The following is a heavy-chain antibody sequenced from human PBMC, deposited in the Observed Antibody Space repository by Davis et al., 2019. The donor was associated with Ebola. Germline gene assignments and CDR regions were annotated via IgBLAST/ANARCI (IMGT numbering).Heavy chain of an antibody. CDR2: IFGSAAET. CDR3: AKDVRPDSGWDIDY. CDR1: GFTFGTYS. Sequence: GESPKIPCAAPGFTFGTYSMNWIRQAPGKGLEWVAAIFGSAAETFYADSVRGRFTISRDNSKDTLYLHMNSLRSDDTAIYYCAKDVRPDSGWDIDYWSQGTLVTVSS. D-gene: IGHD6-19*01. J-gene: IGHJ4*02. V-gene: IGHV3-23*01.